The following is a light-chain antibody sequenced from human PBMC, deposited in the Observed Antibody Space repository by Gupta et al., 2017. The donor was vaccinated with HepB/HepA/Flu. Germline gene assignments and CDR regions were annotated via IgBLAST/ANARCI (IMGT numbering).Light chain of an antibody. CDR1: QNRLYSSNNKNY. V-gene: IGKV4-1*01. J-gene: IGKJ1*01. Sequence: DIVMTQSPDCLALSLGERATIDCKSSQNRLYSSNNKNYLAWYQQKPGQPPRLLSYWASTRESGGPDRFGGRGSGTDCTLTISSLQAEDVAVYYCQQDDSSLWTFGRGTKVEIK. CDR2: WAS. CDR3: QQDDSSLWT.